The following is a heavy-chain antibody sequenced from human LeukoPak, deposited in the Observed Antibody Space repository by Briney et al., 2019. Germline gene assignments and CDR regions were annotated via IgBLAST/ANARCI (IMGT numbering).Heavy chain of an antibody. CDR1: GGSFSGYY. D-gene: IGHD2-2*01. CDR2: IYNSGST. J-gene: IGHJ6*03. V-gene: IGHV4-4*07. Sequence: SETLSLTCAVYGGSFSGYYWSWIRQPAGKGLEWIGRIYNSGSTNYNPSLKSRVTMSVDTSKNQFSLKLSSVTAADTAVYYCARDQCGSSSCYPYYYYMDVWGKGTTVTVS. CDR3: ARDQCGSSSCYPYYYYMDV.